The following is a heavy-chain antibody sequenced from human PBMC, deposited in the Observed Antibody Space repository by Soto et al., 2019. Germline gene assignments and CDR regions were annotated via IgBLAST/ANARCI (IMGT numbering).Heavy chain of an antibody. CDR3: VKQDGYSYDGDI. D-gene: IGHD5-18*01. CDR1: GFTFSSYA. Sequence: EVQLVESGGGLVQPGGSLRLSCSASGFTFSSYAMHWVRQAPGKGLEYVSAISSNGCSTYYADSVKGRFTISRDNSKNTLYLQMRSLGAEDTYVYSCVKQDGYSYDGDILGVGTMVPASS. CDR2: ISSNGCST. V-gene: IGHV3-64D*06. J-gene: IGHJ3*02.